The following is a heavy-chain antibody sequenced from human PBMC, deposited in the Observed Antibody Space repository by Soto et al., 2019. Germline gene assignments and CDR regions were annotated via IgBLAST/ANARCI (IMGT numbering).Heavy chain of an antibody. J-gene: IGHJ6*02. CDR2: INPNSGGT. CDR1: GYTFTGYY. CDR3: ARDGALGENYYYYGMDV. D-gene: IGHD3-16*01. V-gene: IGHV1-2*04. Sequence: ASVTVSCKASGYTFTGYYMHWVRQAPGQGLEWMGWINPNSGGTNYAQKFQGWVTMTRDTSISTAYMELRSLRSDDTAVYYCARDGALGENYYYYGMDVWGQGTTVTVSS.